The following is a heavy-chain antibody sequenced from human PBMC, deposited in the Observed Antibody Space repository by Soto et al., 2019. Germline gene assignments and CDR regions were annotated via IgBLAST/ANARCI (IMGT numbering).Heavy chain of an antibody. D-gene: IGHD6-19*01. V-gene: IGHV4-59*01. CDR1: GGSISSYY. Sequence: QVQLQESGPGLVKPSETLSLTCTVSGGSISSYYWSWIRQPPGKGLEWIGYIYYSGSTNYNPSLKSRVTISVDTSKNQFSLKLSSVTAADTAVYYCARDGSSGWTGYYYGMDVWGQGTTVTVSS. J-gene: IGHJ6*02. CDR3: ARDGSSGWTGYYYGMDV. CDR2: IYYSGST.